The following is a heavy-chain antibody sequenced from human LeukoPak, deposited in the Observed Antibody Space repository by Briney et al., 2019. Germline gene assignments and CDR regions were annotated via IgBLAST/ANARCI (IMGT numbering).Heavy chain of an antibody. J-gene: IGHJ4*02. CDR3: ARGRPPYYFDY. V-gene: IGHV3-53*01. Sequence: GGSLRLSCTASGFPVSSNYMTWVRQAPAKGLEWVSVIYTGGNTDHADSVQGRFSLSRDNSKNTLYLHMNSLRVEDTAVYYCARGRPPYYFDYWGQGTLVSVSS. CDR1: GFPVSSNY. CDR2: IYTGGNT.